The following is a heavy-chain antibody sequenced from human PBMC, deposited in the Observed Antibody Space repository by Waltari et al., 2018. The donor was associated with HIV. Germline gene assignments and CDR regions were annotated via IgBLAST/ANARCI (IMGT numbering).Heavy chain of an antibody. V-gene: IGHV1-69*01. D-gene: IGHD3-3*01. Sequence: QVQLVQSGAEVKKPGSSVKVSCKASGGTFSSYSLSWVRQAPGQGLEWMGGVIPIFGTVNYAQKFQGRVTITADESTSTAYMELSSLRSEDTAVYYCARDWTISQDLGGWFDPWGQGTLVTVSS. CDR1: GGTFSSYS. J-gene: IGHJ5*02. CDR3: ARDWTISQDLGGWFDP. CDR2: VIPIFGTV.